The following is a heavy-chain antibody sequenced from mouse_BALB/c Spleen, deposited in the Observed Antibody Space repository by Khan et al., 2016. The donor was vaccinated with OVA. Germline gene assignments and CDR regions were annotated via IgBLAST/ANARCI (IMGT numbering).Heavy chain of an antibody. J-gene: IGHJ4*01. V-gene: IGHV9-3-1*01. Sequence: VQLQESGPELKKPGETVKISCKASGYAFTNNGMNWARQAPGKGLKWMGWINTYTGEPTYAADFKGRFAFSLETSASTAYLQINNLKNEDTATYFCARVGYSGTMDYWGQGTSVTVSS. D-gene: IGHD2-14*01. CDR3: ARVGYSGTMDY. CDR1: GYAFTNNG. CDR2: INTYTGEP.